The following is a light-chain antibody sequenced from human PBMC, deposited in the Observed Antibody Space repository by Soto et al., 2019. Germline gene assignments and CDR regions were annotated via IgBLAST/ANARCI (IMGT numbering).Light chain of an antibody. J-gene: IGKJ1*01. Sequence: EIVLTQSPGTLSLSPGERATLSCRASQSVNSNYLAWYQQKPGQGPRVLMYGASSRATGVPDRFSGSGSGTDFTLTISRLEPEDFAVYYCQHYDNSPRTFGQGTKVEIK. CDR3: QHYDNSPRT. CDR2: GAS. V-gene: IGKV3-20*01. CDR1: QSVNSNY.